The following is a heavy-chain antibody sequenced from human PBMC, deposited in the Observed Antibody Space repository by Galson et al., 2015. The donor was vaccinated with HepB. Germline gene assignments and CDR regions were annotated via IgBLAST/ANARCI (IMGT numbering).Heavy chain of an antibody. D-gene: IGHD3-22*01. CDR2: IKSKSDGGTT. CDR3: TTVSWWSSGRYYFDY. V-gene: IGHV3-15*01. Sequence: LRLSCAASGFTFSNYAMSWVRQAPGKVLEWVGRIKSKSDGGTTDYAAPVKGRFTISRDDSKNTLYLQMNSLKTEDTAVYYCTTVSWWSSGRYYFDYWGQGTLVTVSS. J-gene: IGHJ4*02. CDR1: GFTFSNYA.